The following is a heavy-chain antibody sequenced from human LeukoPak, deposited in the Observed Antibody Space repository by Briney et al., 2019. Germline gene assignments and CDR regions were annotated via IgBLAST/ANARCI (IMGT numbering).Heavy chain of an antibody. D-gene: IGHD6-19*01. J-gene: IGHJ3*02. CDR3: ARVAAYGAFDI. CDR1: GGSLSGFY. CDR2: IYYSGST. Sequence: SETLSLTCTVSGGSLSGFYWSWIRQPPGKGLEWIGYIYYSGSTNYNPSLKSRVTISVDTSKNQFSLKLSSVTAADTAVYYCARVAAYGAFDIWGQGTMVTVPS. V-gene: IGHV4-59*01.